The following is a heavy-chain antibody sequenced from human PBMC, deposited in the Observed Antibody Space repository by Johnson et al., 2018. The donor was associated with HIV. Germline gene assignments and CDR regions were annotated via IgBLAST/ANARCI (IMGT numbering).Heavy chain of an antibody. CDR3: ARDQGSNDYGDYSGRSDAFDI. CDR1: GFTFSNAW. Sequence: VQLVESGGGLVKPGGSLRLSCAASGFTFSNAWMNWVRQAPGKGLEWVGHIKSKTDGGTTDYAAPVKGRFTISRDDSKNTLYLQMNSLRAEDTAVYYCARDQGSNDYGDYSGRSDAFDIWCQGTMVTVFS. CDR2: IKSKTDGGTT. D-gene: IGHD4-17*01. J-gene: IGHJ3*02. V-gene: IGHV3-15*01.